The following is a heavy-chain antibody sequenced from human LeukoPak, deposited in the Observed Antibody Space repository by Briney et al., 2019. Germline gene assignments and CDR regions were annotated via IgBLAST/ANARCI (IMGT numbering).Heavy chain of an antibody. CDR1: GGSISSYY. Sequence: SETLSLTCTVSGGSISSYYWSWIRQPAGKGLEWIGRIYTSGSTNYNPSLRSRVIISVDTSKNQFSLNLSSVTAADTAVYYCARWGVGFSNNGFDYWGRGSLVTVSS. V-gene: IGHV4-4*07. D-gene: IGHD2-8*01. CDR2: IYTSGST. CDR3: ARWGVGFSNNGFDY. J-gene: IGHJ4*02.